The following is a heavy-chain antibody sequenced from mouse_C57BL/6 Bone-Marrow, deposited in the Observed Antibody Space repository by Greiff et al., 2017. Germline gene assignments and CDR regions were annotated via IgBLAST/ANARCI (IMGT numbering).Heavy chain of an antibody. V-gene: IGHV1-82*01. J-gene: IGHJ4*01. Sequence: QVQLQQSGPELVKPGASVKISCKASGYAFSSSWMNWVKQRPGKGLEWIGRIYPGDGDTNYSGKFKGKATLTADKSSSTAYMQLSSLTSEESAVSFCARRAFPTVVARGYYYAMEYWGQGTSVTVSS. CDR2: IYPGDGDT. D-gene: IGHD1-1*01. CDR3: ARRAFPTVVARGYYYAMEY. CDR1: GYAFSSSW.